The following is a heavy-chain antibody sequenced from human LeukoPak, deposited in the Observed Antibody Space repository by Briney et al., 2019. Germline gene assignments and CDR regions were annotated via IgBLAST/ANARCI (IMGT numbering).Heavy chain of an antibody. Sequence: PSETLSLTCTVSGGSLTNYYWNWLRQSPGKTLEWIGFVYYKGTTNYNPSLRSRVSMSVDMSRNQFSLSLTSVTAADTAVYYCARTCALKWELPGQFDYWGQGRLVTVSS. D-gene: IGHD4-23*01. CDR1: GGSLTNYY. CDR2: VYYKGTT. V-gene: IGHV4-59*08. CDR3: ARTCALKWELPGQFDY. J-gene: IGHJ4*02.